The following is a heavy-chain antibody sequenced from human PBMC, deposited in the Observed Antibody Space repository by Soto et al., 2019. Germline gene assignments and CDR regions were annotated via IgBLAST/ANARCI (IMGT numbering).Heavy chain of an antibody. J-gene: IGHJ4*02. CDR2: ISSNGGTT. CDR1: GFTFSSYD. CDR3: VRRVSGNYDY. Sequence: EVQLAESGGGMVQPGGSLRLSCVASGFTFSSYDMHWVRQDPGKGLEYVSSISSNGGTTYYGNSVKGRFTISRDNSKNTLYLQMVSLRAEDMAVYYCVRRVSGNYDYWGQGTLVTVSS. D-gene: IGHD1-7*01. V-gene: IGHV3-64*01.